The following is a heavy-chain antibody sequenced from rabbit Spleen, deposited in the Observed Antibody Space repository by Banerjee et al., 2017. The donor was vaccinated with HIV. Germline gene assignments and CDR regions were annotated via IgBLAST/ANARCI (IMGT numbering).Heavy chain of an antibody. CDR2: IDTNDGDT. CDR3: ARDSGSSFSSYGMDL. V-gene: IGHV1S45*01. J-gene: IGHJ6*01. D-gene: IGHD8-1*01. Sequence: LEASGGGLVKPGGTLTLTCTVSGFSFSSNWICWVRQAPGKGLEWIACIDTNDGDTDYANWPKGRFTISKTSSTTVTLQMTSLTAADTATYFCARDSGSSFSSYGMDLWGPGTLVTVS. CDR1: GFSFSSNW.